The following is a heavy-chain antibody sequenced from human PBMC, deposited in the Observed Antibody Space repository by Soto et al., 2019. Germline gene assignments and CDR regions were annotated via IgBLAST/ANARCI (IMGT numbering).Heavy chain of an antibody. CDR3: ARDLLLWFGELSYAFDI. CDR1: GFTFSSYG. Sequence: GGSLRLSCAASGFTFSSYGMHWVRQAPGKGLEWVAVIWYDGSNKYYADSVKGRFTISRDNSKNTLYLQMNSLRAEDTAVYYCARDLLLWFGELSYAFDIWGQGTMVTVSS. V-gene: IGHV3-33*01. D-gene: IGHD3-10*01. CDR2: IWYDGSNK. J-gene: IGHJ3*02.